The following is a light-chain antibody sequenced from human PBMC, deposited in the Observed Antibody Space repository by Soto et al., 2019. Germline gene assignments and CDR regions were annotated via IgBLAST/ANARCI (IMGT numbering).Light chain of an antibody. CDR1: QSVSSN. CDR3: HQYNHWLTWT. CDR2: DAS. Sequence: EIVMTQSPATLSVSPGERATLSCRASQSVSSNLAWYQQKPGQAPRLLIYDASTRATGFPARFSGSGSGTEFTLTISSLQSEDFAVYYCHQYNHWLTWTFGQGTKVDIK. J-gene: IGKJ1*01. V-gene: IGKV3D-15*01.